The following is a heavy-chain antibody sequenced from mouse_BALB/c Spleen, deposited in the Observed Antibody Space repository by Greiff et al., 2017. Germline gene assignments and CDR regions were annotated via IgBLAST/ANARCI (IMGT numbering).Heavy chain of an antibody. D-gene: IGHD1-2*01. CDR2: IYPGDGDT. Sequence: QVQLKESGAELVRPGSSVKISCKASGYAFSSYWMNWVKQRPGQGLEWIGQIYPGDGDTNYNGKFKGKATLTADKSSSTAYMQLSSLTSEDSAVYFCARSPITTASMDYWGQGTSVTVSS. CDR1: GYAFSSYW. J-gene: IGHJ4*01. CDR3: ARSPITTASMDY. V-gene: IGHV1-80*01.